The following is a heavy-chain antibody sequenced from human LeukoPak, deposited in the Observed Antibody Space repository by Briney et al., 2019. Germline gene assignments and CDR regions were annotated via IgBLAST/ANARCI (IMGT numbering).Heavy chain of an antibody. D-gene: IGHD1-26*01. CDR2: IYYSGST. CDR1: GGSISSYY. J-gene: IGHJ4*02. CDR3: ARTHGMGLCDY. V-gene: IGHV4-59*01. Sequence: PSETLSLTCTVSGGSISSYYWSWIRQPPGKGLEWIGYIYYSGSTNYNPSLKSRVTISVDTSKNQFSLKLSSVTAADTAVYYCARTHGMGLCDYWGQGTLVTVSS.